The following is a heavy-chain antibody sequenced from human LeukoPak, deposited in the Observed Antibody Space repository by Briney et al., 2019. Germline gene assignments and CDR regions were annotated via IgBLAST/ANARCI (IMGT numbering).Heavy chain of an antibody. J-gene: IGHJ3*02. CDR1: GGSISSYY. CDR3: AREPQGYGSSGYGAFDI. CDR2: IYYSGST. Sequence: SETLSLTCTVSGGSISSYYWGWIRQPPGKGLEWIGSIYYSGSTYYNPSLKSRVTISVDTSKNQFSLKLSSVTAADTAVYYCAREPQGYGSSGYGAFDIWGQGTMVTVSS. V-gene: IGHV4-39*07. D-gene: IGHD3-22*01.